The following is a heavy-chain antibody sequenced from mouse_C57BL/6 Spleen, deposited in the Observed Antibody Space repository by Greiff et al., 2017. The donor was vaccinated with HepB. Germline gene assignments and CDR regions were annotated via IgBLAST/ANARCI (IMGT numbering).Heavy chain of an antibody. CDR3: ALGGITTVVGPYWYFDV. Sequence: EVQLQQSGPELVKPGASVKISCKASGYTFTDYYMNWVKQSHGKSLEWIGDINPNNGGTSYNQKFKGKATLTVDKSSSTAYMDLRSLTSEDSAVYYCALGGITTVVGPYWYFDVWGTGTTVTVSS. V-gene: IGHV1-26*01. CDR1: GYTFTDYY. J-gene: IGHJ1*03. D-gene: IGHD1-1*01. CDR2: INPNNGGT.